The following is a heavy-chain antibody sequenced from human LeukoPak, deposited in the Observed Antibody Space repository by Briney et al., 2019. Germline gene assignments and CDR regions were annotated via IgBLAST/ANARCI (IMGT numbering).Heavy chain of an antibody. J-gene: IGHJ4*01. CDR1: GFTFSSYW. V-gene: IGHV3-7*01. CDR3: ARGDLDY. CDR2: VKPDGNEK. Sequence: GGSLRLSCGVSGFTFSSYWMTWARQAPGRGLEWVATVKPDGNEKFYVDSVKGRFAISRDNARNSVYLEMNSLRVEDTAVYLCARGDLDYWGQGTLVTVSS.